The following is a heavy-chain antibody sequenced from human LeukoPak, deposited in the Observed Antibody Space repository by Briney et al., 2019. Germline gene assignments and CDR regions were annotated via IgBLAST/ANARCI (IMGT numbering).Heavy chain of an antibody. J-gene: IGHJ4*02. D-gene: IGHD2-2*01. Sequence: GESLRISCKASEYDFANYWIGWVRQMPGKGLEWMGIIYPGDSHTRYSPSFQGQVTISADKSISTAYLQWSSLKASDTAMYYCAGSSSNSEYDYWGQGTLVTVSS. CDR1: EYDFANYW. CDR2: IYPGDSHT. V-gene: IGHV5-51*01. CDR3: AGSSSNSEYDY.